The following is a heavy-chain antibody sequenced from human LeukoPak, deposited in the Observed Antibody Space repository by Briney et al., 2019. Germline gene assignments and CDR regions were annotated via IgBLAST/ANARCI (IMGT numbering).Heavy chain of an antibody. CDR1: GYTFTSYA. CDR2: INAGNGNT. CDR3: ARGVGPAAIDAGDIKLDY. D-gene: IGHD2-2*02. Sequence: ASVKVSCKASGYTFTSYAMHWVRQAPGQRLEWMGWINAGNGNTKYSQEFQGRVTITRDTSASTAYMELSSLRSEDMAVYYCARGVGPAAIDAGDIKLDYWGQGTLVTVSS. V-gene: IGHV1-3*03. J-gene: IGHJ4*02.